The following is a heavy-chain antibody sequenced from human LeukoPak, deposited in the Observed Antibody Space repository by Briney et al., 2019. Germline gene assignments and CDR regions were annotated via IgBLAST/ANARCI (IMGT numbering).Heavy chain of an antibody. Sequence: GASVKVSCKASGYTFTSYAMNWVRQAPGQGLEWMGWINTITENPTYAQGFTGRFVFSLDTSVSTAYLQISSLKAEDTAVYYCARVLSRWIEPRFDPWGQGTLVTVSS. CDR2: INTITENP. V-gene: IGHV7-4-1*02. CDR3: ARVLSRWIEPRFDP. J-gene: IGHJ5*02. CDR1: GYTFTSYA. D-gene: IGHD5-18*01.